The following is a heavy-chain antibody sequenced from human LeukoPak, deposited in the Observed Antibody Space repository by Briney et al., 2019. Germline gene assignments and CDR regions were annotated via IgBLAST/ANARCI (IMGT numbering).Heavy chain of an antibody. Sequence: ASVKVSCKASGYTFTSYYMHWVRQAPGQGLEWMGIINPSGGSTSYAQKFQGRVTMTRDTSTSTVYMELSSLRSEDTAIYYCARGAGESIAARPYYFDYRGQGTLVTVSS. J-gene: IGHJ4*02. CDR1: GYTFTSYY. D-gene: IGHD6-6*01. V-gene: IGHV1-46*01. CDR3: ARGAGESIAARPYYFDY. CDR2: INPSGGST.